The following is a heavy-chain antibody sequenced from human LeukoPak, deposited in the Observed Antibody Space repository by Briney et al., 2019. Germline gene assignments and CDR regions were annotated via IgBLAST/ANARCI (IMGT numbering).Heavy chain of an antibody. CDR1: GFTFSSYS. CDR3: ARDRGSVDAFDI. Sequence: GGSLRLSCAASGFTFSSYSMNWVRQAPGKGLEWVSSISSSSSYIYYADSVKGRFTISRDNAKNSLYLQMNSLRAEDTAAYYCARDRGSVDAFDIWGQGTMVTVSS. V-gene: IGHV3-21*01. CDR2: ISSSSSYI. J-gene: IGHJ3*02. D-gene: IGHD3-10*01.